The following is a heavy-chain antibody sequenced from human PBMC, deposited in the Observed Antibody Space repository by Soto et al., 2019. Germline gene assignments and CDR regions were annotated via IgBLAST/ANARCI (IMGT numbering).Heavy chain of an antibody. Sequence: QVQLQQWGAGLLKPSETLSLTCAVYGGSFSGYYWSWIRQHPGKGLEWIGEINHSGSTNYNPSLKSRVTISVDTSKNQFSLKLSSVTAADTAVYYCARASMIVAFDIWGQGTMVTVSS. CDR1: GGSFSGYY. V-gene: IGHV4-34*01. CDR3: ARASMIVAFDI. CDR2: INHSGST. J-gene: IGHJ3*02. D-gene: IGHD3-22*01.